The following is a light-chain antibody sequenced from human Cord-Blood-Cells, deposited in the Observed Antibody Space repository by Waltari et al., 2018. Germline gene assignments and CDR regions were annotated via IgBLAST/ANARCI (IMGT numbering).Light chain of an antibody. CDR3: QQYNSYST. CDR2: DAS. V-gene: IGKV1-5*01. Sequence: DIQISQSPSTLPPSVGDRTPITCRDNQSISSWSAWYQQKPGKAHKLLIYDASSLERGVPSRFSGSGSGTEFTLTISSLQPDDFATYYCQQYNSYSTFGQGTKLEIK. CDR1: QSISSW. J-gene: IGKJ2*01.